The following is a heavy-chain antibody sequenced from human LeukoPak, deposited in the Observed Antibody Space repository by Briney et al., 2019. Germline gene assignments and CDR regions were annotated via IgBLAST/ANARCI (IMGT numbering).Heavy chain of an antibody. J-gene: IGHJ5*02. CDR2: ISAYNGNT. CDR3: ARNKCGGGSCYLNWFDP. Sequence: ASVKVSCKASGYTFTSYGISWVRQAPGQGLEWMGWISAYNGNTNYAQKLQGRVTMTTDTSTSTAYMELRSLRSDDTAVYYCARNKCGGGSCYLNWFDPWGQGTLVTVSS. D-gene: IGHD2-15*01. CDR1: GYTFTSYG. V-gene: IGHV1-18*01.